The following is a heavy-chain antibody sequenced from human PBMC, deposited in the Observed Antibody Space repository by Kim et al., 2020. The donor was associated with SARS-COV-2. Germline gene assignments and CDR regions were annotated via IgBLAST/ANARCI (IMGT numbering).Heavy chain of an antibody. CDR1: GYRFSSYW. Sequence: GESLKISCKGSGYRFSSYWIAWVRQMPGKGLEWMGIIYPSDSDARYNPSFRGQVTLSVDNSISTAYLQWSSLKASDTAMYYCTREGGIAYNLFDYWGQGTQVTVSS. CDR2: IYPSDSDA. J-gene: IGHJ4*02. CDR3: TREGGIAYNLFDY. D-gene: IGHD1-1*01. V-gene: IGHV5-51*01.